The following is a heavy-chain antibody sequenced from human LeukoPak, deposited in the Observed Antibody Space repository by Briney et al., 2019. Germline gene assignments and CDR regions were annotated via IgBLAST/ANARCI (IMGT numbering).Heavy chain of an antibody. CDR2: IYYSGST. CDR3: AKDLTGLLDSGSDY. J-gene: IGHJ4*02. Sequence: SETLSLTCTVSGDSIISNYWSWIRQPAGQGLEWIGRIYYSGSTNYNPSLKSRLSISVDTSRNQFSLRLTSVTAADTAVYYCAKDLTGLLDSGSDYWGQGILVSVSS. D-gene: IGHD5-18*01. CDR1: GDSIISNY. V-gene: IGHV4-4*07.